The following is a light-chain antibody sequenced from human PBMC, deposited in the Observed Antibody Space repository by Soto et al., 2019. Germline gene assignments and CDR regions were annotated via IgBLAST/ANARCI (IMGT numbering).Light chain of an antibody. CDR1: QGLNSAY. CDR2: GAS. V-gene: IGKV3-20*01. Sequence: IVLTQSPGTLSLSPWERPALSCTASQGLNSAYLAWYQQKPGQAPRLLIYGASSRDSGIPDRFSGSGSGTDFTLTISRLEPEDFAVYFCQQYGDSPWTFGQGTKVDIK. J-gene: IGKJ1*01. CDR3: QQYGDSPWT.